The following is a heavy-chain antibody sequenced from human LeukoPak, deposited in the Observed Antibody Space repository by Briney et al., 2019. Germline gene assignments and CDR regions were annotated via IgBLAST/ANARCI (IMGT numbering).Heavy chain of an antibody. V-gene: IGHV3-53*01. CDR1: GFTVSSNY. CDR2: IYNDGNT. J-gene: IGHJ4*02. CDR3: AKGKGAGVTAYYFDD. D-gene: IGHD6-13*01. Sequence: PGGSLRLSCAASGFTVSSNYMTWGRQAAGKGLEWGSIIYNDGNTFYAASVKGRFSISRDKSKNTLYVQMNSLRAEDTAVYYCAKGKGAGVTAYYFDDWGQGTLVTVSS.